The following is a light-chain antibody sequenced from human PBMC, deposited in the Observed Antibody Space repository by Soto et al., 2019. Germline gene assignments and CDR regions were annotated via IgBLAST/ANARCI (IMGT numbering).Light chain of an antibody. CDR3: QQYNNGTWT. V-gene: IGKV3-15*01. CDR1: QRFXDT. J-gene: IGKJ1*01. Sequence: IVMTQSPSTLSVSPGGRATLSCRASQRFXDTLVWDQQKPGQAPRILXHGASTRAPGCPARLSGSGSGTDFTLTISSLQSEELAVYYCQQYNNGTWTFGQGTKVDI. CDR2: GAS.